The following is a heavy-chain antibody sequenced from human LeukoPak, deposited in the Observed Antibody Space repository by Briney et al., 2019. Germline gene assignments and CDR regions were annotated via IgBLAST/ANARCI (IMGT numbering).Heavy chain of an antibody. Sequence: GGSLRLSCAASGFTFSSYGMHWVRQAPGKGLEWVAFIRYDGSNKYYADSVKGRFTISRDNSKNTLYLQMNSLRAEDTAVYYCARGPNLWFGESSYFDYWGQGTLVTVSS. CDR2: IRYDGSNK. V-gene: IGHV3-30*02. D-gene: IGHD3-10*01. CDR3: ARGPNLWFGESSYFDY. J-gene: IGHJ4*02. CDR1: GFTFSSYG.